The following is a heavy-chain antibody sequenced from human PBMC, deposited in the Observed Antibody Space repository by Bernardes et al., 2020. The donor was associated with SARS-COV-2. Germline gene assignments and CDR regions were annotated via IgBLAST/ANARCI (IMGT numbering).Heavy chain of an antibody. CDR3: AKDYETGELGIAVEGYCGH. CDR2: ISWNSGSI. J-gene: IGHJ4*02. D-gene: IGHD6-19*01. CDR1: GFTFDDFA. Sequence: LRLSCAASGFTFDDFAMHWVRHSPGKGLEWVSGISWNSGSIGYAASVKGRFTISRDNAKNSLYLQMNSLRPDDTALYYCAKDYETGELGIAVEGYCGHWGQGTLVTVSS. V-gene: IGHV3-9*01.